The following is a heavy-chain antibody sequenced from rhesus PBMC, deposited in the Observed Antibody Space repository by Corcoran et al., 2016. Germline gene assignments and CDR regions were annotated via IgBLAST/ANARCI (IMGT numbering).Heavy chain of an antibody. Sequence: QVQLQESGPGLVKPSETLSLTCAVSGYSISSGYYWGWIRQPPGKGMEYIGYISGSTGTTTSTPSLKGRVTLSTDTSKNPFSLKLSSVTAADTAVYYCARRLATVTLSYFDYWGQGVLVTVSS. V-gene: IGHV4-99*01. J-gene: IGHJ4*01. D-gene: IGHD5-36*02. CDR3: ARRLATVTLSYFDY. CDR2: ISGSTGTT. CDR1: GYSISSGYY.